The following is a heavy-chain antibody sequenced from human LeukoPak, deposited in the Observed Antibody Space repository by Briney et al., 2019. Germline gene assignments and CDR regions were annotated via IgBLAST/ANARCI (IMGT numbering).Heavy chain of an antibody. D-gene: IGHD6-25*01. CDR2: IYYSGST. Sequence: PSETLSLTCTVSGGSISSYYWGWIRQPPGKGLEWIGSIYYSGSTYYNPSLKSRVTISVDTSKNQFSLKLSSVTAADTAVYYCARDPAGIAATSNFDYWGQGTLVTVSS. J-gene: IGHJ4*02. V-gene: IGHV4-39*07. CDR1: GGSISSYY. CDR3: ARDPAGIAATSNFDY.